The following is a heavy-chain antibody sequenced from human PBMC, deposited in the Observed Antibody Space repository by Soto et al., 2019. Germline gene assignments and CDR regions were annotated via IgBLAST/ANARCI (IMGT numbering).Heavy chain of an antibody. CDR1: VFTFIIYC. D-gene: IGHD1-1*01. J-gene: IGHJ4*02. Sequence: WLSXRLSCSSSVFTFIIYCIHLFRQAPGEGLVWVSRINDYGDRINYADSVKGRFTISRDDAKSELYLQMNSLRAEDTAVYYCARGGMEHFEYRGQGALVTVYS. V-gene: IGHV3-74*01. CDR3: ARGGMEHFEY. CDR2: INDYGDRI.